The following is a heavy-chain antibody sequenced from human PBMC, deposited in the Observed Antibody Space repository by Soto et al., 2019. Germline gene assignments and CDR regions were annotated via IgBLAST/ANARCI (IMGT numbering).Heavy chain of an antibody. CDR3: AKGVSSSAWSASDN. CDR1: GFTFSSYA. CDR2: ISDSDNAT. V-gene: IGHV3-23*01. Sequence: EVQLLESGGGLVQPGGSLRLSCAASGFTFSSYAMTCVRQAPGKGLEWVSVISDSDNATYYADSVKGRFTISRDNSKNTLYLQFNSLRAEDTAVYYCAKGVSSSAWSASDNWGQGTLVTVSS. D-gene: IGHD6-19*01. J-gene: IGHJ4*02.